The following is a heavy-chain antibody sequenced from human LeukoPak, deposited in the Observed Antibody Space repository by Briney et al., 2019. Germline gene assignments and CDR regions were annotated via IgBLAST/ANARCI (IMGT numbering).Heavy chain of an antibody. CDR3: ARGTLEHCSGAICDPLDL. D-gene: IGHD2-15*01. J-gene: IGHJ4*02. Sequence: GGSLRDSRAASGFTFRNYAMSWVRQTPGKGLECVSVVTGSGGDTYYTGSVNGRFTISRDNSKNTLYLQMNSLRAEDTAVYYCARGTLEHCSGAICDPLDLWGQGTLVTVSS. CDR2: VTGSGGDT. CDR1: GFTFRNYA. V-gene: IGHV3-23*01.